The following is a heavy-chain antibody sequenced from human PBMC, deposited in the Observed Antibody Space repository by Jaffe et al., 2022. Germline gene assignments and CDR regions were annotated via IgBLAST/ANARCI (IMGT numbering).Heavy chain of an antibody. CDR3: ARDLRYGDYPYYYYYMDV. CDR2: IYTSGST. D-gene: IGHD4-17*01. CDR1: GGSVSSGSYC. Sequence: QVQLQESGPGLVKPSQTLSLTCTVSGGSVSSGSYCWSWIRQPAGKGLEWIGRIYTSGSTNYNPSLKSRVTISVDTSKSQFSLKLSSVTAADTAVYYCARDLRYGDYPYYYYYMDVWGKGTTVTVSS. V-gene: IGHV4-61*02. J-gene: IGHJ6*03.